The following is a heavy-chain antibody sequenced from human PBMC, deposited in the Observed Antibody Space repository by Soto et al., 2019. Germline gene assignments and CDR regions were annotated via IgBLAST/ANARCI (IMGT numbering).Heavy chain of an antibody. J-gene: IGHJ6*02. CDR2: MNPNSGNT. CDR1: GYTFTSYD. CDR3: ATLGGRNDYAEGMDV. Sequence: ALVKVSCKASGYTFTSYDINWVLQATGQGLEWMGWMNPNSGNTGYAQKFKGRVTMTRNTSISTAYMELSSLRSEDTAVYYCATLGGRNDYAEGMDVWGQGTTVTVSS. V-gene: IGHV1-8*01. D-gene: IGHD4-17*01.